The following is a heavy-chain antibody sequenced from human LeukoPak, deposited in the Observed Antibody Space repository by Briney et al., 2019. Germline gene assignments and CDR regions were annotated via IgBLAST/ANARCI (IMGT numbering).Heavy chain of an antibody. J-gene: IGHJ4*02. CDR2: IIPIFGTA. V-gene: IGHV1-69*13. Sequence: ASVTVSCTASGGTFSSYAISWVRQAPGQGLEWMGGIIPIFGTANYAQKFQGRVTITADESTSTAYMELSSLRPEDTAVYYCARGRKDYDSSGYILPYWGQGTLVTVSS. D-gene: IGHD3-22*01. CDR3: ARGRKDYDSSGYILPY. CDR1: GGTFSSYA.